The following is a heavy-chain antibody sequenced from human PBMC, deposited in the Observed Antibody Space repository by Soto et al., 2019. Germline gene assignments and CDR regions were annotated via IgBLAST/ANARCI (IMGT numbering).Heavy chain of an antibody. V-gene: IGHV4-59*01. CDR3: AKYRRTAAEGYTLDY. D-gene: IGHD6-13*01. Sequence: SETLSLTCTVSGDSMNNFYWSWIRQPPGKTLEWIGNIFYTGSTTYNPSLESRITMSVNTSKNQFSLRLSSVSAADTAVYFCAKYRRTAAEGYTLDYWGRGTLVTVSS. CDR1: GDSMNNFY. CDR2: IFYTGST. J-gene: IGHJ4*02.